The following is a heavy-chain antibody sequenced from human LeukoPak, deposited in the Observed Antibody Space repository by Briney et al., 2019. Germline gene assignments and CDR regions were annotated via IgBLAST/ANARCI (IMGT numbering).Heavy chain of an antibody. Sequence: ASVKVSCKASGYTFTNYDINWVRQATGQGLEWMGWRNPNSGRTGFAQKFQGRLTMTADTSISTAYMELSSLTSDDTAVYYCARGPVSTHGMDVWGQGTTVTVSS. D-gene: IGHD6-13*01. V-gene: IGHV1-8*01. J-gene: IGHJ6*02. CDR1: GYTFTNYD. CDR3: ARGPVSTHGMDV. CDR2: RNPNSGRT.